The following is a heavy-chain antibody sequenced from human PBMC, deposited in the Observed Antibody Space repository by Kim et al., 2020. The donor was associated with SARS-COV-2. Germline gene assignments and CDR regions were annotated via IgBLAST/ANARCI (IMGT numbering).Heavy chain of an antibody. V-gene: IGHV3-23*01. Sequence: DSVKGRFTLSRDNSRNTLSLQMISLTAEDTAAYYCAKDKPGHGAFDIWGQGTMVTVSS. D-gene: IGHD3-10*01. J-gene: IGHJ3*02. CDR3: AKDKPGHGAFDI.